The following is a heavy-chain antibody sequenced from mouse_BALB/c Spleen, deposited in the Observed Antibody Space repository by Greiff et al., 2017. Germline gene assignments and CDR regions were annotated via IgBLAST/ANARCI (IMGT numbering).Heavy chain of an antibody. Sequence: VQLQQSGTVLARPGASAKMSCKASGYTFTSYWMHWVKQRPGQGLEWIGAIYPGNSDTSYNQKFKGKAKLTAVTSTSTAYMELSSLTNEDSAVYYCTLYDAIAYWGQGTLVTVSA. D-gene: IGHD2-3*01. V-gene: IGHV1-5*01. J-gene: IGHJ3*01. CDR2: IYPGNSDT. CDR3: TLYDAIAY. CDR1: GYTFTSYW.